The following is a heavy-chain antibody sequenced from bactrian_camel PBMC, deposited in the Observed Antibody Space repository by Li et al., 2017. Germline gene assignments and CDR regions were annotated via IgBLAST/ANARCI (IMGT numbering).Heavy chain of an antibody. V-gene: IGHV3S6*01. Sequence: HVQLVESGGGSVQAGGPLRLSCTGPDYGSYSLAWFRQGPGKSRERVAIAYTGGRATYYADSVKGRFTISKDNVKNTLYLQMNSLKPEDTAIYYCVLDPGASRCNGGSWTAQTLGIFRGQGTQVTVS. CDR1: DYGSYS. CDR3: VLDPGASRCNGGSWTAQTLGIF. CDR2: AYTGGRAT. D-gene: IGHD6*01. J-gene: IGHJ4*01.